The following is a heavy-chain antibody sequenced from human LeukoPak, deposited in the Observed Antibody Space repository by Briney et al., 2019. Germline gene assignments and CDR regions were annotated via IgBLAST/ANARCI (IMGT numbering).Heavy chain of an antibody. V-gene: IGHV3-23*01. CDR2: ISGSGGST. J-gene: IGHJ4*02. CDR3: AKLGRQLLSNYFDY. D-gene: IGHD2-2*01. CDR1: GLTFSSYA. Sequence: PGGSLRLSCAASGLTFSSYAMSWVRQAPGKGLEWVSAISGSGGSTYYADSVKGRFTISRDNSKNTLYLQMNSLRAEDTAVYYCAKLGRQLLSNYFDYWGQGTLVTVSS.